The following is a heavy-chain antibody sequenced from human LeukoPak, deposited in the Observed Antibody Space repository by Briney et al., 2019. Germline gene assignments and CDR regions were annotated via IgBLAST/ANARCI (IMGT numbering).Heavy chain of an antibody. CDR3: ARGLLRIAAAGPFDY. CDR2: ISYDGSNK. V-gene: IGHV3-30-3*01. CDR1: GLTVSSNH. J-gene: IGHJ4*02. D-gene: IGHD6-13*01. Sequence: GGSLRLSCAASGLTVSSNHMSWVRQAPGKGLEWVAVISYDGSNKYYADSVKGRFTISRDNSKNTLYLQMNSLRAEDTAVYYCARGLLRIAAAGPFDYWGQGTLVTVSS.